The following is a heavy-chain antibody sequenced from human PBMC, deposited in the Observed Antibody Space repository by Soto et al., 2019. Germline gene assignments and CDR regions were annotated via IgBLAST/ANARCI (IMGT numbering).Heavy chain of an antibody. CDR2: IKGDGSEK. J-gene: IGHJ4*02. CDR1: GFTFSNYW. Sequence: GGSLRLSCAASGFTFSNYWMSWVRQAPGKGLEWVANIKGDGSEKYYLDSVKGRVTISRDNAKNSLDLQMNSLRVEDTAVYYCVRDGGGDGRSPFWGQGTLVTVSS. CDR3: VRDGGGDGRSPF. D-gene: IGHD3-16*01. V-gene: IGHV3-7*05.